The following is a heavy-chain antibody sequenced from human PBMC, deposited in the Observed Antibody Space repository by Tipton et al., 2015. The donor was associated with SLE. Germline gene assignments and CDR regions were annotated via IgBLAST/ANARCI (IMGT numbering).Heavy chain of an antibody. D-gene: IGHD6-19*01. CDR2: MYFSGNT. J-gene: IGHJ4*02. Sequence: TLSLTCTVSGGSIMNTHYSWGWVRQPPGKGLDWIGTMYFSGNTYYNPSLKSRVAISLDTSKNQLSLNRSSVTAADTAVYYCARQALDTGWYEHFDHWGQGTLVAVSS. CDR1: GGSIMNTHYS. V-gene: IGHV4-39*07. CDR3: ARQALDTGWYEHFDH.